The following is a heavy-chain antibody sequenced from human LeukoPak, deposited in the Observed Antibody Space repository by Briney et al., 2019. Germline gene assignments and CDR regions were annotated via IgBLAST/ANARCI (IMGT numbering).Heavy chain of an antibody. J-gene: IGHJ4*02. D-gene: IGHD3-22*01. Sequence: GRSLRLSCAASGFTFSTYSMHWVRQAPGKGLEWVAVISYDGSNKDYADSVKGRLTISRDNSKNSLYLQMNSLRTEDTALYYCAKAYYYDSSCDYWGQGTLVTVSS. CDR1: GFTFSTYS. V-gene: IGHV3-30*04. CDR3: AKAYYYDSSCDY. CDR2: ISYDGSNK.